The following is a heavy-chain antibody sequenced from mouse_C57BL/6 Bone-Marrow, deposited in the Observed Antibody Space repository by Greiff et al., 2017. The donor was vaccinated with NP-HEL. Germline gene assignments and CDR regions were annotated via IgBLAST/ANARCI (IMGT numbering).Heavy chain of an antibody. CDR3: ARLGRLHAMDY. CDR1: GFSLTNYG. J-gene: IGHJ4*01. CDR2: IWSGGST. Sequence: VMLVESGPGLVQPSQSLSITCTVSGFSLTNYGVHWVRQSPGKGLEWLGVIWSGGSTDYNTAFISRLSISKDNSKSQVFFKMNSLQADDTAIYYCARLGRLHAMDYWGQGTSVTVSS. V-gene: IGHV2-2*01. D-gene: IGHD4-1*01.